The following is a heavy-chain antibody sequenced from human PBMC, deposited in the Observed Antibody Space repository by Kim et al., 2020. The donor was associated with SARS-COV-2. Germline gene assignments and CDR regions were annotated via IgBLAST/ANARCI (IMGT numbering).Heavy chain of an antibody. J-gene: IGHJ6*02. CDR2: INWNGGST. Sequence: GGSLRLSCAASGFTFDDYGMSWVRQAPGKGLEWVSGINWNGGSTGYADSVKGRFTISRDNAKNSLYLQMNSLRAEDTALYHCARTLRSPQARYYYGRYVWGQGTTVTVSS. CDR3: ARTLRSPQARYYYGRYV. V-gene: IGHV3-20*01. D-gene: IGHD4-17*01. CDR1: GFTFDDYG.